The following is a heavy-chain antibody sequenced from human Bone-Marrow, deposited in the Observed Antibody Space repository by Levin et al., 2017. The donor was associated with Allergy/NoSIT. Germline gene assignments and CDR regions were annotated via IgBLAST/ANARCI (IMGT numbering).Heavy chain of an antibody. CDR3: ATTLRGSGSFQD. CDR2: FSSTNNYI. CDR1: GFTFSGYP. V-gene: IGHV3-21*01. Sequence: ASVKVSCAASGFTFSGYPMNWVRQAPGKGLEWVSTFSSTNNYIYYADSVKGRFTISRDNAKNSLYLQLNRLRVEDTAVYYCATTLRGSGSFQDWGQGTLVTVSS. D-gene: IGHD3-10*01. J-gene: IGHJ4*02.